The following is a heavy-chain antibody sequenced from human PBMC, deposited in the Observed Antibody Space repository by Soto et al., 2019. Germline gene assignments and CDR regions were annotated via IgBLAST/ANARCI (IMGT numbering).Heavy chain of an antibody. D-gene: IGHD3-22*01. Sequence: ASVKVSCKVSGYTLTELSMHWVRQAPGKGLEWMGGFDPEDGETIYAQKFQGRVTMTEDTSTDTAYMELSSLRSEDTAVYYCATGGGYDSSGYYYNYFDYWGQGTLVTV. V-gene: IGHV1-24*01. CDR1: GYTLTELS. CDR2: FDPEDGET. J-gene: IGHJ4*02. CDR3: ATGGGYDSSGYYYNYFDY.